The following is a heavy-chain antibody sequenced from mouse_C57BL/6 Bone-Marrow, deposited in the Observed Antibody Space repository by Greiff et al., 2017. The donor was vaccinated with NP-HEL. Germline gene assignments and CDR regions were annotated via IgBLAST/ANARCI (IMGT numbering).Heavy chain of an antibody. Sequence: QVQLQQSGAELVMPGASVKLSCKASGYTFTSYWMHWVKQRPGQGLEWIGEIDPSDSYTNYNQKFKGKSTLTVDKSSSTAYMQLSSLTSEDSAVYYCARDHYGSSYAFAMDYWGQGTSVTVSS. J-gene: IGHJ4*01. V-gene: IGHV1-69*01. D-gene: IGHD1-1*01. CDR1: GYTFTSYW. CDR2: IDPSDSYT. CDR3: ARDHYGSSYAFAMDY.